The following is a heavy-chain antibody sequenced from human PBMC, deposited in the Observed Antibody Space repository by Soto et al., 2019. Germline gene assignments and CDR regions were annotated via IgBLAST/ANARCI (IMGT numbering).Heavy chain of an antibody. CDR2: ISSSSSYI. CDR3: AREEXSSGYYYPYYYYYGMDV. V-gene: IGHV3-21*01. CDR1: GFTFSSYS. J-gene: IGHJ6*01. Sequence: PGGSLRLSCAASGFTFSSYSMNWVRQAPGKGLEWVSSISSSSSYIYYADSVKGRFTISRDNAKNSLYLQMNSLRAEDTAVYYCAREEXSSGYYYPYYYYYGMDVWGQGTTVTVSS. D-gene: IGHD3-22*01.